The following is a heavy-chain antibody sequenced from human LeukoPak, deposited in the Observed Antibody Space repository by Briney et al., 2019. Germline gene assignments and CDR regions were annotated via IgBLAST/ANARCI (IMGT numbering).Heavy chain of an antibody. CDR1: GFTFIFYG. Sequence: GGSLRLSCAASGFTFIFYGMHWVRQAPGKGLEWVAFIRYDGSNKYYADSVKGRFTISRDNSKNTLYLQMNSLRAEDTAVYYCANQDYYDSSGYYRFDYWGQGTLVTVSS. D-gene: IGHD3-22*01. J-gene: IGHJ4*02. CDR2: IRYDGSNK. CDR3: ANQDYYDSSGYYRFDY. V-gene: IGHV3-30*02.